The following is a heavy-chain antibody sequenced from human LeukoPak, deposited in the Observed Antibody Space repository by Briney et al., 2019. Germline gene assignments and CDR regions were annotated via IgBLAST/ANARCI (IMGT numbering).Heavy chain of an antibody. V-gene: IGHV3-30-3*01. CDR1: GFTFSTCA. J-gene: IGHJ4*02. Sequence: GGSLRLSCAASGFTFSTCAMHWVRQAPGKGLEWVALISYDGGNIYYADSVKGRLTISRDNSKNTLYLQMNSLRVEDTAVYYCASYKRYADYGDGLDYWGQGTLVSVSS. D-gene: IGHD4-17*01. CDR3: ASYKRYADYGDGLDY. CDR2: ISYDGGNI.